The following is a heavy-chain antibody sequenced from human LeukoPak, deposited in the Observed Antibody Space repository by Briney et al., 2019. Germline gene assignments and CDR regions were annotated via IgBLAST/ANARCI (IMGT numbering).Heavy chain of an antibody. J-gene: IGHJ6*03. Sequence: GYSIXSGXXXGWIRPXPGKXXXGXGSXYHSGSTYYNPSLKSRVTISVDTSKNQFSLKLSSVTAADTAVYYCARIFPDIVVVPAAEGYYYMDVWGKGTTVTVSS. D-gene: IGHD2-2*01. CDR1: GYSIXSGXX. CDR2: XYHSGST. CDR3: ARIFPDIVVVPAAEGYYYMDV. V-gene: IGHV4-38-2*01.